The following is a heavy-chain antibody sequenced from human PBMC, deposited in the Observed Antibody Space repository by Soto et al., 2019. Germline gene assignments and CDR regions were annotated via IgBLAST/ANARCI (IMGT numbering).Heavy chain of an antibody. CDR1: GGTFSSYA. CDR2: IIPIFGTA. V-gene: IGHV1-69*13. Sequence: VKVSCKASGGTFSSYAISWVRQAPGQGLEWMGGIIPIFGTANYAQKFQGRVTITADESTSTAYMELSSLRSEDTAVYYCARDREMATLGTYVDVWGQGTTVTVSS. J-gene: IGHJ6*02. D-gene: IGHD1-7*01. CDR3: ARDREMATLGTYVDV.